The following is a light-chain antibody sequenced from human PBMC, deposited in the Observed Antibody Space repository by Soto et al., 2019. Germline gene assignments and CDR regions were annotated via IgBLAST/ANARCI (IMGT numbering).Light chain of an antibody. CDR1: QSVSSSY. CDR3: QQYNNWPPT. CDR2: GAS. Sequence: EIVLTQSPGTLSLSPGERATLSCRASQSVSSSYLAWYQQKPGQAPRLLIYGASTRATGTPARFSGSGSGTEFTLTISSLQSEDFALYYCQQYNNWPPTFGQGTKVDIK. V-gene: IGKV3-15*01. J-gene: IGKJ1*01.